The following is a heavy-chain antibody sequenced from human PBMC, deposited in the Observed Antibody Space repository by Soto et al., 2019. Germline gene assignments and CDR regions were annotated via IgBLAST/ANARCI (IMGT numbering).Heavy chain of an antibody. V-gene: IGHV3-21*06. Sequence: PRLSCAASGFTFTRYSMNWVRQAPGEGLEWVSSISSTTNYIYYGDSMKGRFTISRDNAKNSLYLEMNSLRAEDTAVYYCARESEDLTSNFDYWGQGTLVTVSS. J-gene: IGHJ4*02. CDR2: ISSTTNYI. CDR3: ARESEDLTSNFDY. CDR1: GFTFTRYS.